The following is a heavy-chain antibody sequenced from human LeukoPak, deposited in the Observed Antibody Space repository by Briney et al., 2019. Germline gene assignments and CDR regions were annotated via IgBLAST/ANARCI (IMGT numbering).Heavy chain of an antibody. CDR3: ARVGRDGYNYVDAFDI. V-gene: IGHV3-48*02. J-gene: IGHJ3*02. Sequence: GGSLRLSCAASGFTFSRKTMNWVRQAPGKGLEWVSYISSDGGTIYYADSVRGRFTISRDNAKNSLYLQMNSLRDEDTAVYYCARVGRDGYNYVDAFDIWGQGTMVTVSS. CDR2: ISSDGGTI. D-gene: IGHD5-24*01. CDR1: GFTFSRKT.